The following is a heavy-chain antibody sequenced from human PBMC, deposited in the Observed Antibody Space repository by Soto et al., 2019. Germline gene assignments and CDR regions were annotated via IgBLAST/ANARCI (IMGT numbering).Heavy chain of an antibody. CDR2: ISAYNGNT. D-gene: IGHD3-3*01. CDR1: GYTFTSYG. Sequence: QVQLVQSGAAVKKPGASVKVSCKASGYTFTSYGISWVRQAPGQGLEWMGWISAYNGNTNYAQKLQGRVTMTTDTSTRTADMELRSLRSDDTAVYYCARGFLEWHGPYYYYGMDVWGQGTTVTVSS. CDR3: ARGFLEWHGPYYYYGMDV. V-gene: IGHV1-18*01. J-gene: IGHJ6*02.